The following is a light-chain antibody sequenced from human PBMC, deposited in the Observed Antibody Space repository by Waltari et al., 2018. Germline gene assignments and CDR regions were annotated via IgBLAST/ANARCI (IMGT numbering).Light chain of an antibody. Sequence: QSDLSQPASMSGSPGQSTTIYCPGTSSDVGGYNYVSCYQEYPGKAPKLIIYYVKNRPSGVSNRFSGSKSGNTASLTISGLQAEDEADYYCSSYTSTSTVLFGGGTKVTVL. J-gene: IGLJ2*01. CDR3: SSYTSTSTVL. CDR1: SSDVGGYNY. CDR2: YVK. V-gene: IGLV2-14*03.